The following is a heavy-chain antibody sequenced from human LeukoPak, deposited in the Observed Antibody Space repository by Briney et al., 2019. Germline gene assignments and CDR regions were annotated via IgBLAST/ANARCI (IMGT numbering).Heavy chain of an antibody. CDR3: ARDFIRQQWLVQDAFDI. Sequence: SETLSLTCAVSGGSISSSNWWSWVRQPPGKGLEWIGEIYHSGSTNYNPSLKSRVTISVDKSKNQFSLKLSSVTAADTAVYYCARDFIRQQWLVQDAFDIWGQGTMVTVSS. D-gene: IGHD6-19*01. J-gene: IGHJ3*02. CDR2: IYHSGST. V-gene: IGHV4-4*02. CDR1: GGSISSSNW.